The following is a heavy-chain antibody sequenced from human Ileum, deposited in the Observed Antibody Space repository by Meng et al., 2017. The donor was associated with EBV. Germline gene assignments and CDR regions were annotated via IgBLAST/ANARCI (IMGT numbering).Heavy chain of an antibody. Sequence: QISWSEAGPTVGNPPDTRPWICPFSGVALTSSGVGVGWIRQPPGKAPECLAIIYWDNDRRYNPSLKTRLAISKDTSKNQVVLTMTNMGPVDTAIYYCAHRLSGSTWDGGYFDYWGQGILVTVSS. CDR2: IYWDNDR. D-gene: IGHD6-13*01. J-gene: IGHJ4*02. CDR1: GVALTSSGVG. CDR3: AHRLSGSTWDGGYFDY. V-gene: IGHV2-5*02.